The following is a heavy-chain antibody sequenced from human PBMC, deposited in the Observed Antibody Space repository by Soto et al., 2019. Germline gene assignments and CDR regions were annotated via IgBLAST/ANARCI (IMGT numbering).Heavy chain of an antibody. CDR2: ISAYNGNT. V-gene: IGHV1-18*01. J-gene: IGHJ4*02. Sequence: ASVEVSCKASGYTFASYGISWVRQAPGQGLEWMGWISAYNGNTKYAQKLQGRVTMTTDTSTSTAYMELRSLRSDDTAVYYCARDLPPYYDILTGYYSPDDYWGQGTLVTVSS. D-gene: IGHD3-9*01. CDR1: GYTFASYG. CDR3: ARDLPPYYDILTGYYSPDDY.